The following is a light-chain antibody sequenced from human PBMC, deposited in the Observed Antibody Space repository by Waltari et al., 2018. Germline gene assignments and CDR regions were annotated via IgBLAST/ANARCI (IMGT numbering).Light chain of an antibody. CDR1: SSNIKTNY. CDR2: RSN. CDR3: ASWDESLNGVV. V-gene: IGLV1-47*01. J-gene: IGLJ2*01. Sequence: QSVLTQPPSASGTPGQSVTISCSGSSSNIKTNYVYWYQQLPGAAPKLLIYRSNQRPSGVPDRFSGSKSGTSGSLAISGLRSEDEADYDCASWDESLNGVVFGGGTRLTVL.